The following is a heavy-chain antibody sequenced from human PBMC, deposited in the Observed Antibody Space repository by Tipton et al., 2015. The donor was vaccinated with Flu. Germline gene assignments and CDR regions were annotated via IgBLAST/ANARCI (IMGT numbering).Heavy chain of an antibody. J-gene: IGHJ5*02. CDR2: INPDGGQK. V-gene: IGHV3-7*03. CDR1: GFAFSGDW. CDR3: ARAGWGGYNSRAA. Sequence: LSLTYVASGFAFSGDWMSWVRQAPGKGPEWVANINPDGGQKYYVDSVRGRFTISRDNTKNSLSLQMDSLRVEDTAMYYCARAGWGGYNSRAAWGQGTLVTVSS. D-gene: IGHD5-24*01.